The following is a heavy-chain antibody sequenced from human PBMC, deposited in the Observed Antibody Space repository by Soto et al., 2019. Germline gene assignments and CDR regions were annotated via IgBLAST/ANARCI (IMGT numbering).Heavy chain of an antibody. D-gene: IGHD1-1*01. CDR2: IHHTGNS. CDR1: SGSITNHY. CDR3: AKWNEMKRSFDD. Sequence: SETLSLTCTVSSGSITNHYWNWIRQPPEKGLEWIGFIHHTGNSMSNPSLRSRLTMSVDTTEGQISLNLRAVTAADTAVYYCAKWNEMKRSFDDWGQGILVTVSS. J-gene: IGHJ4*02. V-gene: IGHV4-59*11.